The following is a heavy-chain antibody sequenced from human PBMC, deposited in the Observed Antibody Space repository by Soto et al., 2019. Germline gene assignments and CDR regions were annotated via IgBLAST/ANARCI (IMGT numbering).Heavy chain of an antibody. D-gene: IGHD3-3*01. CDR1: GFTFSSYA. J-gene: IGHJ4*02. V-gene: IGHV3-23*01. CDR3: AKVAIFGVVISWSAHAHIDY. CDR2: ISGSGGST. Sequence: EVQLLESGGGLVQPGGSLRLSCAASGFTFSSYAMSWVRQAPGKGLEWVSAISGSGGSTYYADSVKGRFTISRDNSKNTLYLQMNGLRAEDPAVYYCAKVAIFGVVISWSAHAHIDYWGQGTLVTVSS.